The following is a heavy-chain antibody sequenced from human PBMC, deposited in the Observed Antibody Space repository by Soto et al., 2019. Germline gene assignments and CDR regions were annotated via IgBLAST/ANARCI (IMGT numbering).Heavy chain of an antibody. CDR1: GFTFSDYY. CDR2: ISSSSSYT. CDR3: AIGFTFGGVIVPRDDAFDI. Sequence: GGSLRLSCAASGFTFSDYYMSWIRQAPGKGLEWVSYISSSSSYTNYADSVKGRFTISRDNAKNSLYLQMNSLRAEDTAVYYCAIGFTFGGVIVPRDDAFDIWGQGTMVTVSS. V-gene: IGHV3-11*06. J-gene: IGHJ3*02. D-gene: IGHD3-16*02.